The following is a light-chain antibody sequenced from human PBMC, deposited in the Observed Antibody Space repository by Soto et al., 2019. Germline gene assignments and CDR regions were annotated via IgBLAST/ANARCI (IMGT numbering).Light chain of an antibody. CDR1: QSISSY. Sequence: DIQMTQSPSSLSASVGDRVTITCRASQSISSYLNWYQQKPGKAPKLLIYAASSLQSGVPSRFSDSGSGTDFTLTISSLQPEDFATYYCQQSYSTPYSLTFGGGTKVEIK. CDR2: AAS. J-gene: IGKJ4*01. CDR3: QQSYSTPYSLT. V-gene: IGKV1-39*01.